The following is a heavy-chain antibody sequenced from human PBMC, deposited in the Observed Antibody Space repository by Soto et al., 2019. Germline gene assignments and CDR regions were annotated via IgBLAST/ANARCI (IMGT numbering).Heavy chain of an antibody. CDR2: IISSSTTI. V-gene: IGHV3-48*02. CDR3: ARDNGMAGSFDP. D-gene: IGHD2-8*01. J-gene: IGHJ5*02. Sequence: EVQLVESGGGLVKRGGSLRLSCAASGFTFSSYSMNWVRQAPGKGLEWIAYIISSSTTIFYADSVKVRFTISRDNAKSSLYLQMNGLRDEDTAVYYCARDNGMAGSFDPWGQGTLVTVSS. CDR1: GFTFSSYS.